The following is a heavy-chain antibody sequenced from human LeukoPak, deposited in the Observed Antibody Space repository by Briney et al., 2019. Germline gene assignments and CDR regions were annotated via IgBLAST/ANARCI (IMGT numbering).Heavy chain of an antibody. V-gene: IGHV4-59*08. D-gene: IGHD3-16*01. Sequence: PSETLSLTCTVSGGSINNYYWSWVQQPPGAGLEWLAYIYYTGSTNYNPSLKTRLTISVDTSKNQFSLRLNSVTAADTAVYYCARFSQYYDSPTHYLDYWGQGILVTVSS. J-gene: IGHJ4*02. CDR2: IYYTGST. CDR3: ARFSQYYDSPTHYLDY. CDR1: GGSINNYY.